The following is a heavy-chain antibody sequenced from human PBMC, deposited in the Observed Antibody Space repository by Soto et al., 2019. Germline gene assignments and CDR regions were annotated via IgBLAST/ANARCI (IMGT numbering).Heavy chain of an antibody. CDR2: ISGSGGST. J-gene: IGHJ6*03. CDR1: GFTFSSDA. D-gene: IGHD1-26*01. Sequence: EVQLLESGGGLVQPGGSLRLSCAASGFTFSSDAMSWVRQAPGKGLEWVSAISGSGGSTYYADSVKGRFTISRDNSKHTLYLPMNSPRAEDTAVYYCAKRSGEKVDYYYYYMDVWGKGTTVTVSS. V-gene: IGHV3-23*01. CDR3: AKRSGEKVDYYYYYMDV.